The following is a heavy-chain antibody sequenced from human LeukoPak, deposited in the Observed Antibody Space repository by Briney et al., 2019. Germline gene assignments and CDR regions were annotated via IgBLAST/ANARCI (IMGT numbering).Heavy chain of an antibody. CDR1: GYTFTSYG. Sequence: ASVKVSCKASGYTFTSYGISWVRQAPGQGLEWMGWISAYNGNTKYAQKPQGRVTMTTDTSTSTAYMELRSLRSDDTAVYYCARDRPDYYDSSAYLRGLYSAFGYWGQGTLVTVSS. V-gene: IGHV1-18*01. CDR3: ARDRPDYYDSSAYLRGLYSAFGY. CDR2: ISAYNGNT. D-gene: IGHD3-22*01. J-gene: IGHJ4*02.